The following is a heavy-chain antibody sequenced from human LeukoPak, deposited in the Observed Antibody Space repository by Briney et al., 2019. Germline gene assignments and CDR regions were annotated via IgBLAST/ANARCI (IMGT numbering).Heavy chain of an antibody. D-gene: IGHD4-17*01. CDR1: GGSISSGNW. Sequence: PSGTLSLTCAVSGGSISSGNWWRWIRQTPGKGLEWIGEIYHSGNTVYNPPLRSRVTVSVDNSKNQFSLRLTSVTAADTAVYYCARNGDSSSVVDWGQGTLVTVSS. CDR2: IYHSGNT. V-gene: IGHV4-4*02. CDR3: ARNGDSSSVVD. J-gene: IGHJ4*02.